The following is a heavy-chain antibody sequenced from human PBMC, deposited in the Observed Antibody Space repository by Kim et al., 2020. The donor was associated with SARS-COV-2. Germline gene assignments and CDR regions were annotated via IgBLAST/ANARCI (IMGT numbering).Heavy chain of an antibody. D-gene: IGHD3-10*01. CDR2: IDPSDSYT. CDR1: GYSFTSYW. Sequence: GESLKISCKGSGYSFTSYWISWVRQMPGKGLEWMGRIDPSDSYTNYSPSFQGHVTISADKSISTAYLQWSSLKASDTAMYYCARRPLDVLLWFGEYNWFDPWGQGTLVTVSS. CDR3: ARRPLDVLLWFGEYNWFDP. V-gene: IGHV5-10-1*01. J-gene: IGHJ5*02.